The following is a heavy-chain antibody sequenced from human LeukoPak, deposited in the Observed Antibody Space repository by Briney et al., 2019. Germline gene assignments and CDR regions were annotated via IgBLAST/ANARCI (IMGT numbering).Heavy chain of an antibody. Sequence: SETLSLTCAVYGXSFSGYYWSWIRQPPGKGLEWIGEINHSGSTNYNPSLKSRVTISVDTSKNQFSLKVSSVTAADTAIYYCARGYNWFDPWGQGTLVTVSS. CDR1: GXSFSGYY. CDR2: INHSGST. V-gene: IGHV4-34*01. J-gene: IGHJ5*02. CDR3: ARGYNWFDP.